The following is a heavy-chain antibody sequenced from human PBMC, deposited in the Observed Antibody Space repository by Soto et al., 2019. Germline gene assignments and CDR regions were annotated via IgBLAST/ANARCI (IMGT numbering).Heavy chain of an antibody. Sequence: SVKVSCKASGGTFSSYAISWVRQAPGQGLEWMGGIIPIFGTANYAQKFQGRVTITADESTSTAYMELSSLRSEDTAVYYCARATTAKGWFDPWGQGTLVTVSS. CDR3: ARATTAKGWFDP. V-gene: IGHV1-69*13. J-gene: IGHJ5*02. D-gene: IGHD4-4*01. CDR1: GGTFSSYA. CDR2: IIPIFGTA.